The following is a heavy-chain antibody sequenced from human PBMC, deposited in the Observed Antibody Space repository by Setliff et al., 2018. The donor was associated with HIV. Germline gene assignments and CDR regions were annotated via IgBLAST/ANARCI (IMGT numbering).Heavy chain of an antibody. CDR1: GGSFSGYY. V-gene: IGHV4-34*01. D-gene: IGHD5-18*01. J-gene: IGHJ4*02. CDR3: ARGNAYPGIQLVDY. Sequence: LSLTCAVYGGSFSGYYWSWIRQPPGKGLEWIGEINHSGSTNYNPSLKSRVTISVDTSKNQFSLKLSSVTAADTAVYYCARGNAYPGIQLVDYWGQGTLVTV. CDR2: INHSGST.